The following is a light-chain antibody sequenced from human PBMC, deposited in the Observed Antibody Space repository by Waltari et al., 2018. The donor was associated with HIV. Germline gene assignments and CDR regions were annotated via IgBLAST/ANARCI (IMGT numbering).Light chain of an antibody. J-gene: IGLJ3*02. CDR1: SSDVGSYNL. CDR2: EVS. Sequence: QSALTQPASVSGSPGQSITLSCPGHSSDVGSYNLFSWYQQHPGKAPKLMIYEVSKRPSGVSNRFSGSKSGNTASLTISGLQAEDEADYYCCSYAGSSTFEGVFGGGTKLTVL. CDR3: CSYAGSSTFEGV. V-gene: IGLV2-23*02.